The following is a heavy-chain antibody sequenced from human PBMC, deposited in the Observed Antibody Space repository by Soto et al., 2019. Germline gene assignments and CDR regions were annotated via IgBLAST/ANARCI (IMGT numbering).Heavy chain of an antibody. D-gene: IGHD3-22*01. CDR1: GGSISSYY. CDR2: IYYSGST. V-gene: IGHV4-59*01. Sequence: SETLSLTCTVSGGSISSYYWSWIRQPPGKGLEWIGYIYYSGSTNYNPSLKSRVTISVDTSKNQFSLKLSSVTAADTAVYYCARGGSGYYYDFVYWGQGTPVTVSS. CDR3: ARGGSGYYYDFVY. J-gene: IGHJ4*02.